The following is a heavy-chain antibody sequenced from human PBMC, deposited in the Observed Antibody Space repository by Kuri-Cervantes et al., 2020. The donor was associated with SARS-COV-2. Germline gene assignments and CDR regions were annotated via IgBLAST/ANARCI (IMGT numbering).Heavy chain of an antibody. CDR1: GFNFSSYE. CDR3: ARASGYDWGTPYFDY. V-gene: IGHV3-48*03. J-gene: IGHJ4*02. CDR2: ISRSGSTI. Sequence: GESLKISCAGSGFNFSSYEMNWVRQAPGKGLEWVSYISRSGSTISYADSVKGRFNISRDNAKTALYLQMNRRRAEDKAVDYCARASGYDWGTPYFDYWGQGTLVTVSS. D-gene: IGHD5-12*01.